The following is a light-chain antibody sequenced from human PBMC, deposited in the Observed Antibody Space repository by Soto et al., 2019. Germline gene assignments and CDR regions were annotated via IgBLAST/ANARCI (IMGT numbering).Light chain of an antibody. CDR2: AVT. V-gene: IGLV2-8*01. Sequence: QSVLTQPPSASGSPGPSVTLSCPGTRSDVGGYNYVSWYQQYPGRAPKLLIYAVTKRPSGVPDRFSGSKSGNTASLTVSGRQAEDEADYYCSSYAASNNFYFVFGGGTKLTVL. J-gene: IGLJ3*02. CDR1: RSDVGGYNY. CDR3: SSYAASNNFYFV.